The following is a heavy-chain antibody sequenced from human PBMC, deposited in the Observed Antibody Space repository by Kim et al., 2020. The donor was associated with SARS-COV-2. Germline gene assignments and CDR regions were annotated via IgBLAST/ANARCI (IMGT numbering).Heavy chain of an antibody. J-gene: IGHJ4*02. V-gene: IGHV3-23*01. Sequence: GGSLRLSCAASGFTFSSYAMSWVRQAPGKGLEWFSAISGSGGSTYYADSVKGRFTISRDNSKNTLYLQMNSLRAEDTAVYYCSTPPQYSSSSDYFDYWGQGTLVTVSS. CDR3: STPPQYSSSSDYFDY. CDR1: GFTFSSYA. D-gene: IGHD6-6*01. CDR2: ISGSGGST.